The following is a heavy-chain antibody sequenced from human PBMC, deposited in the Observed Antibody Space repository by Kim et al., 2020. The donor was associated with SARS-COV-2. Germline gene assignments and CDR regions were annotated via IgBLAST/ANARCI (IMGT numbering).Heavy chain of an antibody. V-gene: IGHV3-21*01. Sequence: GGSLRLSCAASGFTFSSYSMNWVRQAPGKGLEWVSSISSSSSYIYYADSVKGRFTISRDNAKNSLYLQMNSLRAEDTAVYYCARERRLADQRLYAFDIWGQGTMVTVSS. D-gene: IGHD4-17*01. CDR2: ISSSSSYI. CDR3: ARERRLADQRLYAFDI. CDR1: GFTFSSYS. J-gene: IGHJ3*02.